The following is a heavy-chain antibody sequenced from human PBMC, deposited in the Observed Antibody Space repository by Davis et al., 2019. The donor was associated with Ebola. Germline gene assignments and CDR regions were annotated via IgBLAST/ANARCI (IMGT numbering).Heavy chain of an antibody. V-gene: IGHV3-49*04. CDR3: TRAYSSSSVDY. CDR2: IRSKAYGGTT. D-gene: IGHD6-6*01. CDR1: GFTFGDYA. Sequence: PGGSLRLSCTASGFTFGDYAMSWVRQAPGKGLEWVGFIRSKAYGGTTEYAASVKGRFTISRDDSKSIAYLQMNSLKTEDTAVYYCTRAYSSSSVDYWGQGTLVTVSS. J-gene: IGHJ4*02.